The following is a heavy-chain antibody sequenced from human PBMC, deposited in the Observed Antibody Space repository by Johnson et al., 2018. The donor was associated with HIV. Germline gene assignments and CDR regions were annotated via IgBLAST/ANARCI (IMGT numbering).Heavy chain of an antibody. Sequence: VDSGGVVVQPGGSLRLSCAASGFTFDDYAMHWVRQAPGKGLEWVSGISWNSGSIGYADSVKGRFTISRDNAKNSLYLQMNSLSAEDTALYYCAKDIGWTTPWDSFDIWGQGTMVTVSS. CDR3: AKDIGWTTPWDSFDI. CDR2: ISWNSGSI. J-gene: IGHJ3*02. V-gene: IGHV3-9*01. D-gene: IGHD4-11*01. CDR1: GFTFDDYA.